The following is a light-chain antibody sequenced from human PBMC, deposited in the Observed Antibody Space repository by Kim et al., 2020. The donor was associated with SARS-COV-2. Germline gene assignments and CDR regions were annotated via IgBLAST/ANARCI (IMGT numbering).Light chain of an antibody. J-gene: IGLJ3*02. V-gene: IGLV1-44*01. CDR2: SNN. CDR3: AAWDDSLKGWV. CDR1: SSNIGSNT. Sequence: QSVLTQPPSASGTPGQRVTISCSGSSSNIGSNTVNWYQQLPGTAPKLLIYSNNQRPSGVPDRFSGSKSGTSAALASSGRQSEDEADYYCAAWDDSLKGWVFGGGTKLTVL.